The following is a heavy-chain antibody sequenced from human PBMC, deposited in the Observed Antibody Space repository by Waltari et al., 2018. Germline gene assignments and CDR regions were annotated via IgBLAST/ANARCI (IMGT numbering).Heavy chain of an antibody. CDR3: ARVMAARPHYYFDY. CDR1: GCSISSYY. Sequence: QVQLQESGPGLVKPSDTLSLTCTVPGCSISSYYWSWLRQPPGKGLEWIGYIYYSGSTNYNPSLKSRVTISVDTSKNQFSLKLSSVTAADTAVYYCARVMAARPHYYFDYWGQGTLVTVSS. J-gene: IGHJ4*02. D-gene: IGHD6-6*01. V-gene: IGHV4-59*01. CDR2: IYYSGST.